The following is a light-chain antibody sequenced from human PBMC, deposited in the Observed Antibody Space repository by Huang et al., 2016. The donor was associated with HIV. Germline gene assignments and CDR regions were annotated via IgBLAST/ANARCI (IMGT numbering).Light chain of an antibody. J-gene: IGKJ2*01. CDR1: QDISNY. CDR2: DAS. V-gene: IGKV1-33*01. CDR3: QHYDDPYT. Sequence: DIQMTQSPSSLSASVGDRVTITCQASQDISNYLSWYQHKPGRAPKTLIFDASSFETGVPSRFSGSGSGTYFTLTIASLQPEDVATYYCQHYDDPYTFGQGTKLEIK.